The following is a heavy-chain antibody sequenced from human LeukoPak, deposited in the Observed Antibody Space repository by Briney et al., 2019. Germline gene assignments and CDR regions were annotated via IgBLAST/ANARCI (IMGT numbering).Heavy chain of an antibody. V-gene: IGHV3-53*01. CDR1: GFTVSSNY. CDR3: ARLGGYSSSWYAE. CDR2: IYSGGST. Sequence: GGSLRLSCAASGFTVSSNYMSWVRQAPGKGLEWVSVIYSGGSTYYADSVKGRFTISRDSSKNTLYLQMNSLRAEDTAVYYCARLGGYSSSWYAEWGQGTLVTVSS. J-gene: IGHJ4*02. D-gene: IGHD6-13*01.